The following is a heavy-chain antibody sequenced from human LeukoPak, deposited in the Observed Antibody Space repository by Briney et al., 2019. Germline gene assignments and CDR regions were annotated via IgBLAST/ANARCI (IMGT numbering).Heavy chain of an antibody. CDR2: MDGSSGKT. J-gene: IGHJ3*02. Sequence: GASVKVSCKTSGYTFTSYDSNWVRQATGQGLEWMGGMDGSSGKTAYAQKFLGRVTITRNTSISTAYMELSSLTSEDTAVYYCERLYYYASSGYDALDIWGQGTMVTVSS. V-gene: IGHV1-8*01. CDR1: GYTFTSYD. CDR3: ERLYYYASSGYDALDI. D-gene: IGHD3-22*01.